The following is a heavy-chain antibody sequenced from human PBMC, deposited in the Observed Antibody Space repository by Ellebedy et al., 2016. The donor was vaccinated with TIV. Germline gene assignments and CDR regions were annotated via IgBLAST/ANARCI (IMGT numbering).Heavy chain of an antibody. V-gene: IGHV4-61*01. Sequence: MPSETLSLTCTVSGGSVRTGSYLWIWIRQPPGKGLEFIGDIYYSGNANYNPSLKSRVAVTLDTFKNQVSLSLSSLTPADTAVYYCARVPRTSGAGTTYYTNAMDVWGQGTTVSVSS. D-gene: IGHD3-10*01. CDR1: GGSVRTGSYL. CDR3: ARVPRTSGAGTTYYTNAMDV. CDR2: IYYSGNA. J-gene: IGHJ6*02.